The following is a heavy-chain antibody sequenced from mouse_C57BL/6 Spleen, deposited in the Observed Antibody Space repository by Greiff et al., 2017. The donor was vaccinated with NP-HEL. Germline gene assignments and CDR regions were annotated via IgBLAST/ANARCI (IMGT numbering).Heavy chain of an antibody. D-gene: IGHD1-1*01. CDR2: IDPNSGGT. V-gene: IGHV1-72*01. CDR1: GYTFTIYW. CDR3: ARASGSSYDAMDY. Sequence: QQSCKASGYTFTIYWMHWVKQRPGRGLEWIGRIDPNSGGTKYNEKFKSKATLTVDKPSSTAYMQLSSLTSEDSAVYYCARASGSSYDAMDYWGQGTSVTVSS. J-gene: IGHJ4*01.